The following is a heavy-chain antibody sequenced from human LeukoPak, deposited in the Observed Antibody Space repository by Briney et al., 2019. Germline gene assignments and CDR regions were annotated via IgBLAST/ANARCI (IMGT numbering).Heavy chain of an antibody. Sequence: SETLSLTCTVSGGSISSYYWSWIRQPPGKGLEWIGYIYYSGSTDYNPSLKSRVTISVDTSKNQFSLKLSSVTAADTAVYYCARVVDDAFDIWGQGTMVTVSS. V-gene: IGHV4-59*08. CDR3: ARVVDDAFDI. CDR1: GGSISSYY. D-gene: IGHD2-15*01. CDR2: IYYSGST. J-gene: IGHJ3*02.